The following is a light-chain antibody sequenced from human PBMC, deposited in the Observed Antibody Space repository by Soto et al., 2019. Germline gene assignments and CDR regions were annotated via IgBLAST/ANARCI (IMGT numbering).Light chain of an antibody. CDR2: GNS. J-gene: IGLJ3*02. CDR3: QAFDSSLSGWV. V-gene: IGLV1-40*01. Sequence: QSVLTQPPSVSGAPGQRVTISCTGSSSNIGAGYDVHWYQQLPGTAPKLLIYGNSNRPSGVPDRFSGSKSGTSASLAITGLQAEDGAGYYRQAFDSSLSGWVFGGGTKGTVL. CDR1: SSNIGAGYD.